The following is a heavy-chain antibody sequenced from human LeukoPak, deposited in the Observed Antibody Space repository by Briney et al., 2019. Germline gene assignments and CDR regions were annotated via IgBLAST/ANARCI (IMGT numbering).Heavy chain of an antibody. CDR2: ISYDGSNK. J-gene: IGHJ4*02. CDR1: GFTFSSYA. V-gene: IGHV3-30*04. Sequence: GGSLRLSCAASGFTFSSYAMHWVRQAPGKGLEWVAIISYDGSNKYYADFMKGRFTISRDNSKNTLYLQMDSLRTEDTALYYCARDDRAVAGFYYCDYWGQGTLVTVSS. CDR3: ARDDRAVAGFYYCDY. D-gene: IGHD6-19*01.